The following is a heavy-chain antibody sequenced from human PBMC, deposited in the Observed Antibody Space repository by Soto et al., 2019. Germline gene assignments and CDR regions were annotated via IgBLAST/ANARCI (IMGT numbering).Heavy chain of an antibody. J-gene: IGHJ4*02. CDR1: GFTFSSYA. V-gene: IGHV3-23*01. CDR3: AKDVPQVYSMYYFDY. D-gene: IGHD2-8*01. CDR2: ISGSGGST. Sequence: GGFLRLSCAASGFTFSSYAMSWVRQAPGKGLEWVSAISGSGGSTYYADSVKGRFTISRDNSKNTLYLQMNSLRAEDTAVYYCAKDVPQVYSMYYFDYWGQGTLVTVSS.